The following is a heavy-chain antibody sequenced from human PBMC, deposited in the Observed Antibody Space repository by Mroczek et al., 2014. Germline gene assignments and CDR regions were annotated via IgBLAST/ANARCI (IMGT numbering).Heavy chain of an antibody. J-gene: IGHJ3*02. V-gene: IGHV3-33*01. Sequence: LKESGGGVVQPGRSLRLSCAASGFTFSSYGMHWVRQAPGKGLEWVAVIWYDGSNKYYADSVKGRFTISRDNSKNTLYLQMNSLRAEDTAVYYCARGGDSSEVYAFDIWGQGTMVTVSS. CDR1: GFTFSSYG. CDR2: IWYDGSNK. D-gene: IGHD3-22*01. CDR3: ARGGDSSEVYAFDI.